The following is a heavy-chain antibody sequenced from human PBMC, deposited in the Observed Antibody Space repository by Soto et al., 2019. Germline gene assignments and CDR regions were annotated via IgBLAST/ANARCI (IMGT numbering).Heavy chain of an antibody. J-gene: IGHJ4*02. Sequence: EVQLLESGGGLVQPGGSLSLSCAASAFTFNNYAMSWVRQAPGKGLEWVSGIGGSGRTTYYADSVKGRFTISRDNSNNTLFLQMNSLRAEDTAIYYCAKSRYSDSSGDFYDYWGQGTLVTVSS. CDR1: AFTFNNYA. D-gene: IGHD3-22*01. V-gene: IGHV3-23*01. CDR2: IGGSGRTT. CDR3: AKSRYSDSSGDFYDY.